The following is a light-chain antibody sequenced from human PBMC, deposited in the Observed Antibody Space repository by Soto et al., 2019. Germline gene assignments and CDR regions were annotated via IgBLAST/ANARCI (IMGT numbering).Light chain of an antibody. Sequence: EIVLTQSPGTLSLSPGERATLSCSASQSVSSSYLAWYQQKPGQAPRLLIYGASTRATGIPDRFSGSGAGTDFTLTISRLEPEDFAVYYFQQYGSSPWTFDQGTKVEIK. CDR1: QSVSSSY. CDR2: GAS. V-gene: IGKV3-20*01. J-gene: IGKJ1*01. CDR3: QQYGSSPWT.